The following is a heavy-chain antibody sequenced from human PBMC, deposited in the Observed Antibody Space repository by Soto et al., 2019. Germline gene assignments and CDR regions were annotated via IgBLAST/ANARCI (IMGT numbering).Heavy chain of an antibody. CDR2: IIPILGIA. D-gene: IGHD2-2*01. CDR1: GGTFSSYT. CDR3: SRDRPDLIVVVPAATSSLASTVSNWFDP. J-gene: IGHJ5*02. V-gene: IGHV1-69*04. Sequence: GASVKVSCKASGGTFSSYTISWVRQAPGQGLEWMGKIIPILGIANYAQKYQGRVTITADKSTSTANMELSSLRSEDTAVYYCSRDRPDLIVVVPAATSSLASTVSNWFDPWGQGTLVTVSS.